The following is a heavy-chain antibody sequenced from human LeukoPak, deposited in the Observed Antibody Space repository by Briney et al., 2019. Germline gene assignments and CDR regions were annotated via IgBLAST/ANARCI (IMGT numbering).Heavy chain of an antibody. J-gene: IGHJ5*02. CDR1: GFTFSSYA. CDR2: IGSGGST. V-gene: IGHV3-23*01. CDR3: AKGWQRFDP. Sequence: PGGSLRLSCAASGFTFSSYAMSWVRQAPGKGLEWVAGIGSGGSTYYADSVKGRFTISRDNSKNTLYLQMNSLRAEDTAVYYCAKGWQRFDPWGQGALVTVSS. D-gene: IGHD2-15*01.